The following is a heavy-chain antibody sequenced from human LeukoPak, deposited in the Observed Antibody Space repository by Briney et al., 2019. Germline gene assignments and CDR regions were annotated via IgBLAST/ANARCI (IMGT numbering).Heavy chain of an antibody. J-gene: IGHJ4*02. CDR1: GYTFTGYY. Sequence: ASVKVSCKASGYTFTGYYMHWVRQAPGQGLEWMGWINPNSGGTNYAQKFQGRVTITADKSTSTAYMELSSLRSEDTAVYYCASLTTVTRDFDYWGQGTLVTVSS. CDR3: ASLTTVTRDFDY. D-gene: IGHD4-17*01. V-gene: IGHV1-2*02. CDR2: INPNSGGT.